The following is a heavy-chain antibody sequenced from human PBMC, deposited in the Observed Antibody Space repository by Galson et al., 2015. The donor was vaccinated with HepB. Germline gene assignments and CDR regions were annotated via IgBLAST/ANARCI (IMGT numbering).Heavy chain of an antibody. Sequence: CAISGDSVSSNHAVWNWIRQSPSRGLEWLGRTYYRSKWYIDYATSVRSRITINPDTSRNQFSLHLSSVTLEDTAVYYCAYSSDVWGQGTTVIVSS. V-gene: IGHV6-1*01. CDR3: AYSSDV. J-gene: IGHJ6*02. CDR2: TYYRSKWYI. D-gene: IGHD4-11*01. CDR1: GDSVSSNHAV.